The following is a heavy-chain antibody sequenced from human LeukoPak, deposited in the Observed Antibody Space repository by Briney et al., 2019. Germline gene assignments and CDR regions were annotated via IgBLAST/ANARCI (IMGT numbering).Heavy chain of an antibody. CDR2: ISYDGSNK. CDR1: GFTFSSYA. CDR3: ARASGIQLWMGIDY. Sequence: GGSLRLSYAASGFTFSSYAMHWVRQAPGRGLEWVAVISYDGSNKYYADSVKGRFTISRDNSKNTLYLQMNSLRAEDTAVYYCARASGIQLWMGIDYWGQGTLVTVSS. D-gene: IGHD5-18*01. V-gene: IGHV3-30*04. J-gene: IGHJ4*02.